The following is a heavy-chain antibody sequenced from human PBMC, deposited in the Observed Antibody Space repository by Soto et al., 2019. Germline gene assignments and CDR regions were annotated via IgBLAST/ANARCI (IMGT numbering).Heavy chain of an antibody. Sequence: LSLTCTVSGGSISSYYWSWIRQPPGKGLEWIGYIYYSGSTNYNPSLKSRVTISVDTSKNQFSLKLSSVTAADTAVYYCARVIGGYDYYYYYGMDVWGQGTTVTVSS. J-gene: IGHJ6*02. V-gene: IGHV4-59*01. CDR2: IYYSGST. D-gene: IGHD5-12*01. CDR3: ARVIGGYDYYYYYGMDV. CDR1: GGSISSYY.